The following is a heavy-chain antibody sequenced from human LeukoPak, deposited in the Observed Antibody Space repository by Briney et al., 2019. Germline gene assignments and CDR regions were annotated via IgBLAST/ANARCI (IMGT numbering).Heavy chain of an antibody. V-gene: IGHV3-20*04. CDR3: ARSWVGGSPYYYYYMDV. D-gene: IGHD1-26*01. CDR1: GFPFDDYG. J-gene: IGHJ6*03. CDR2: INWNGGNT. Sequence: GGPLRLSCAASGFPFDDYGMSWVRQAPGKGLEWVSGINWNGGNTGYADSVKGRFTISRDNAKNSLYLQMNSLRAEDTALYYCARSWVGGSPYYYYYMDVWGKGTTVTVSS.